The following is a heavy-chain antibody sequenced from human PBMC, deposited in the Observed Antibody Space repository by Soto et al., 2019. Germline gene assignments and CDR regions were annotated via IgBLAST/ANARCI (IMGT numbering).Heavy chain of an antibody. D-gene: IGHD4-17*01. CDR2: ISLSGDTI. J-gene: IGHJ3*02. CDR1: GFTFRVYD. V-gene: IGHV3-48*03. CDR3: ARSKYGDYASAFDI. Sequence: EVQLVESGGGLVQPGGSLRLSCAASGFTFRVYDMTWVRRTPGKGRGWLSYISLSGDTIYYADSVKGRFTISRDNAKDSLYLQVNSLRAEDTALYYCARSKYGDYASAFDIWGQGTMVTVSS.